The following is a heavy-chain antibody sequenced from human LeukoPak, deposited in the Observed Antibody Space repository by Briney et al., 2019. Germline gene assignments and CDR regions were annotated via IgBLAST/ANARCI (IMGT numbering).Heavy chain of an antibody. V-gene: IGHV4-59*08. D-gene: IGHD2-21*02. CDR3: ARRSVVTAINFDAFDF. J-gene: IGHJ3*01. CDR1: GGSISTYY. CDR2: IYYTGST. Sequence: SETLSLTCTVSGGSISTYYRSWIRQPPGKGLQWIGYIYYTGSTDYNPSLKSRVTISVDTSKNQFSLKLNSVTAADTAVYYCARRSVVTAINFDAFDFWGQGTMVTVSS.